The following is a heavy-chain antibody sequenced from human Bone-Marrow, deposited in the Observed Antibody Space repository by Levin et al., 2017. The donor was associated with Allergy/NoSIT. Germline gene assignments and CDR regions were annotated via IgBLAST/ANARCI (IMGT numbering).Heavy chain of an antibody. J-gene: IGHJ4*02. V-gene: IGHV3-74*01. CDR1: GFTFSSYW. Sequence: SCAASGFTFSSYWMHWVRQAPGKGLVWVSRINSDGSSTTYADSVKGRFTISRDNAKNTLYLQMNSLRAEDTAVYYCARVGPSAVAPVGYWGQGTLVTVSS. D-gene: IGHD6-19*01. CDR3: ARVGPSAVAPVGY. CDR2: INSDGSST.